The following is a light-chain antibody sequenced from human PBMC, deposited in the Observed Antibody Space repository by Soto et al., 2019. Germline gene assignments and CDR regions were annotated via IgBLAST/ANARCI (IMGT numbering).Light chain of an antibody. Sequence: QSGLTQPASVSGSPGQSITISCTGTSSEDGSYNYVSWYQQHPGKAPKLMIYEVSDRPSGISSRFSGSKSGNTASLTISWLQTEHEAAYYSVAWDANFSTYVFDSGTKVTV. J-gene: IGLJ1*01. V-gene: IGLV2-14*01. CDR3: VAWDANFSTYV. CDR1: SSEDGSYNY. CDR2: EVS.